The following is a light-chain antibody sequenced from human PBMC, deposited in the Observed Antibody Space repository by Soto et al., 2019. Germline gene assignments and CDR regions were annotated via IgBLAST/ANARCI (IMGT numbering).Light chain of an antibody. V-gene: IGLV2-11*01. CDR1: RSDIGGYNF. CDR2: DVI. J-gene: IGLJ1*01. Sequence: QSVLTQPRSVSGSPGQSVTISCTGTRSDIGGYNFVSWYQQHPGQAPKLIIYDVIKRPSGVPDRFSGSKSGNTASLTIYGLQAEDEADYHCCSYAGGYTHVFGTGTKVTVL. CDR3: CSYAGGYTHV.